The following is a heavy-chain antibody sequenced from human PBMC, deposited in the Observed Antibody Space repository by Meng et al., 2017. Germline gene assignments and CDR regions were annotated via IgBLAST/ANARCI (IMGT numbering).Heavy chain of an antibody. V-gene: IGHV3-21*01. J-gene: IGHJ4*02. CDR3: ARAKGRDGYNFG. CDR2: ISSSSSYI. Sequence: GESLKISCAASGFTFSSYAMHWVRQAPGKGLEWVSSISSSSSYIYYADSVKGRFTISRDNAKNSLYLQMNSLRAEDTAVYYCARAKGRDGYNFGWGQGTLVTVSS. D-gene: IGHD5-24*01. CDR1: GFTFSSYA.